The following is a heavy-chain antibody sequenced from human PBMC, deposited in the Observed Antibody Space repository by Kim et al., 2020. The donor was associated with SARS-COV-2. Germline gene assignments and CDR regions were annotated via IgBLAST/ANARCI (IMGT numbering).Heavy chain of an antibody. CDR3: ARRGTRRGFLDAFDI. J-gene: IGHJ3*02. V-gene: IGHV5-51*01. CDR2: IYPGDSDT. CDR1: GYSFTSYW. Sequence: GESLKISCKGSGYSFTSYWIGWVRQMPGKGLEWMGIIYPGDSDTRYSPSFQGQVTISADKSISTAYLQWSSLKASDTAMYYCARRGTRRGFLDAFDIWGQGTMVTVSS. D-gene: IGHD3-10*01.